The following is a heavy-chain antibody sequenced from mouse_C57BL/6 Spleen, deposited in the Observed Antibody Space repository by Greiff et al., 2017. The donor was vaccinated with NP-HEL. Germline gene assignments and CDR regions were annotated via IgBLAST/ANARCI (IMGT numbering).Heavy chain of an antibody. D-gene: IGHD3-1*01. CDR2: IDPEDGET. CDR1: GFNIKDYY. Sequence: VQLQQSGAELVKPGASVKLSCTASGFNIKDYYMHWVKQRTEQGLEWIGRIDPEDGETKYAPKFQGKATLTADTSSNTAYLQLSSLTSEDPAVYYCARVGRGSTALYYFDYWGQGTTLTVSS. J-gene: IGHJ2*01. CDR3: ARVGRGSTALYYFDY. V-gene: IGHV14-2*01.